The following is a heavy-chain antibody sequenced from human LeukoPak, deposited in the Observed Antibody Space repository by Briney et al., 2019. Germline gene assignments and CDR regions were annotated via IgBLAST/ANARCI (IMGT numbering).Heavy chain of an antibody. Sequence: PSETLSLTCTVSGGSISSGAYFWSWIRQHPGQGLEWIGYIHNSGITYFNPSLKSRVSMSVDTSKNQLSLRLSSVTAADTAVYYCARDGRRLEEPQFIGNWFDPWGQGTLVTVSS. J-gene: IGHJ5*02. CDR3: ARDGRRLEEPQFIGNWFDP. CDR1: GGSISSGAYF. D-gene: IGHD1-14*01. CDR2: IHNSGIT. V-gene: IGHV4-31*03.